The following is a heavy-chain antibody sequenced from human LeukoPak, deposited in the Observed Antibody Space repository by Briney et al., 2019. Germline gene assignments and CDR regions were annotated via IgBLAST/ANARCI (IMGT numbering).Heavy chain of an antibody. V-gene: IGHV4-39*07. CDR2: ASYSGNT. D-gene: IGHD3-22*01. Sequence: SETLSLTCTVSGGSISSSSYYWGWIRQPPGKGLEWIGSASYSGNTYYNPSLKSRVTISVDTSKNQFSLKLSSVTAADTAVYYCARALLTTDYYYDSSGYYYEDYWGQGTLVTVSS. J-gene: IGHJ4*02. CDR1: GGSISSSSYY. CDR3: ARALLTTDYYYDSSGYYYEDY.